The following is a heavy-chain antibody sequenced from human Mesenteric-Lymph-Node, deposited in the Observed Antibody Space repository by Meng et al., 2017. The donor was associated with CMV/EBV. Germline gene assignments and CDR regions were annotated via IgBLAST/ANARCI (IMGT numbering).Heavy chain of an antibody. D-gene: IGHD2-2*01. J-gene: IGHJ5*01. V-gene: IGHV3-30*04. Sequence: GESLKISCAASGFTLSTYAIHWVRQAPGKGLQWVAATSYDGSNEYYADSVKGRFIIPRDNSKSTVLLQMNSLKAEDTAVYYCARDFRYCSSINCPGRFDSWGQGTLVTVSS. CDR3: ARDFRYCSSINCPGRFDS. CDR1: GFTLSTYA. CDR2: TSYDGSNE.